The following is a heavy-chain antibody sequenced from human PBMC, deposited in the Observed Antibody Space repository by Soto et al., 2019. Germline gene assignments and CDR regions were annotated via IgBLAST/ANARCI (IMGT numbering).Heavy chain of an antibody. J-gene: IGHJ4*02. CDR2: ISAYNGNT. CDR3: ARDRSYYDSSGFDY. Sequence: ASVQVSCKGSGYTFTSYGIIWVRQAPGQGLEWMGWISAYNGNTNYAQKLQGRVTMTTDTSTSKAYMELRSLSSDDTAVYYCARDRSYYDSSGFDYWGQGTLVTVSS. D-gene: IGHD3-22*01. CDR1: GYTFTSYG. V-gene: IGHV1-18*01.